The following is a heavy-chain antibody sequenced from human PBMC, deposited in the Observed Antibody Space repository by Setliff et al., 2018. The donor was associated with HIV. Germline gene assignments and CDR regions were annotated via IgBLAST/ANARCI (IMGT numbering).Heavy chain of an antibody. V-gene: IGHV3-23*01. Sequence: PGESLKISCAASGFSFRSYAVSWVRQAPGKGLEWVSVISGSGDITYYRESVKGRFTVSRDNSNNTLYLQMNSLRAEETAVYYCAKTLPTLYPPHDYYFAMDVWGQGTTVTVSS. CDR2: ISGSGDIT. CDR3: AKTLPTLYPPHDYYFAMDV. J-gene: IGHJ6*02. CDR1: GFSFRSYA. D-gene: IGHD2-15*01.